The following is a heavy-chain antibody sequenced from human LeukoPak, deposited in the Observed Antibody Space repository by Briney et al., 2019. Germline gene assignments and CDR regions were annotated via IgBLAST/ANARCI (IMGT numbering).Heavy chain of an antibody. Sequence: GGSLRLSCAVSGFSVSSFGMSWVRQAPGKGLEWVSVIYSGGSTYYADSVKGRFTISRDNSKNTLYLQMNSLRAEDTAVYYCARDKRSSYYYYGMDVWGQGTTVTVSS. CDR3: ARDKRSSYYYYGMDV. CDR2: IYSGGST. J-gene: IGHJ6*02. CDR1: GFSVSSFG. V-gene: IGHV3-66*01.